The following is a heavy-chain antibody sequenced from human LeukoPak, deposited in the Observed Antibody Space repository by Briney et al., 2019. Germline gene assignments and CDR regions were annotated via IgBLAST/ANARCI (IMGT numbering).Heavy chain of an antibody. CDR2: IKQDGSEK. J-gene: IGHJ4*02. CDR3: VRGWSGYYAIDY. D-gene: IGHD3-3*01. CDR1: GFTFRNFW. V-gene: IGHV3-7*01. Sequence: GGSLRLSCAASGFTFRNFWMGWVRQAPGKGLEGGANIKQDGSEKRYVDPVKGRFTISRDNVKNTVYLQMDSLRAEDTAVYYCVRGWSGYYAIDYWGQGTLVTVSS.